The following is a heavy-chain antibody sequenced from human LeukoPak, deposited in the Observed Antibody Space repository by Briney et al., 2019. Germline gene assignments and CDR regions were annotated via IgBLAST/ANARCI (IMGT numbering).Heavy chain of an antibody. Sequence: SVKVSCKASGGTFSSYAISWVRQAPGQGLEWMGGIIPIFGTANYAQKFQGRVTITADESTSTAYMELSSLRSEDTAVYYCARDTGDIAATPTYDYWGQGTLVTVSS. CDR2: IIPIFGTA. D-gene: IGHD6-6*01. CDR1: GGTFSSYA. J-gene: IGHJ4*02. CDR3: ARDTGDIAATPTYDY. V-gene: IGHV1-69*13.